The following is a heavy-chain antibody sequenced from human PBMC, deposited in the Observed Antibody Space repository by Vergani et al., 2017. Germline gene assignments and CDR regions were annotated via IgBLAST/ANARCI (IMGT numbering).Heavy chain of an antibody. D-gene: IGHD2-2*01. CDR3: ARGPSVVVVPAASWGGDY. Sequence: EVQLVESGGGLVQPGGSLRLSCAASGFTFSSYWMSWVRQAPGKGLEWVANIKQDGSEKYYVDSVKGRFTISRDNAKNSLYVQMNSLRAEDTAVYYCARGPSVVVVPAASWGGDYWGQGTLVTVSS. CDR1: GFTFSSYW. V-gene: IGHV3-7*01. CDR2: IKQDGSEK. J-gene: IGHJ4*02.